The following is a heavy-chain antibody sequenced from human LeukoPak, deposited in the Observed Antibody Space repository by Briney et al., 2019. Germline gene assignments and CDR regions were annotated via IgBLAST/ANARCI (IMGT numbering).Heavy chain of an antibody. Sequence: ASVKVSCKASGYTFTSYGISWVRQAPGQGLEWMGWISAYNGNTNYAQKLQGRVTMTTDTSTSTAYMELRSLRSDDTAVYYCARANYGDYQHYFDYWGQGTLVTVSS. V-gene: IGHV1-18*04. CDR2: ISAYNGNT. CDR3: ARANYGDYQHYFDY. D-gene: IGHD4-17*01. J-gene: IGHJ4*02. CDR1: GYTFTSYG.